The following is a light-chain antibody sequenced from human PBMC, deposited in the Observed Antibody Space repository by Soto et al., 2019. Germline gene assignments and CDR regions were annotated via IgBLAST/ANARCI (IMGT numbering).Light chain of an antibody. V-gene: IGLV2-14*01. CDR1: SSDVGGYNY. CDR2: DVD. J-gene: IGLJ3*02. CDR3: NSYTSSGTVV. Sequence: QSVLTQPASVSGAPGQSITISCTGGSSDVGGYNYVSWYQQNPGKAPKLLIYDVDNRPSGVSNRFSGSKSGNTASLTISGLQAEDEADYYCNSYTSSGTVVFGGGTKLTVL.